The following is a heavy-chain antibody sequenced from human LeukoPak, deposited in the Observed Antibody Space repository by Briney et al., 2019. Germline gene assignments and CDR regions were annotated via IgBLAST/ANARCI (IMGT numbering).Heavy chain of an antibody. V-gene: IGHV3-48*04. CDR2: ISSDSSTI. J-gene: IGHJ4*02. Sequence: GGSLRLSCTASGFSFSSYSMNWVRQAPGKGLEWVSYISSDSSTIYYADSVKGRFTISRDNAKNSLYLQMNSQRAEDTAVYYCSAFWSADYWGQGTLVTVAS. CDR3: SAFWSADY. CDR1: GFSFSSYS. D-gene: IGHD3-3*01.